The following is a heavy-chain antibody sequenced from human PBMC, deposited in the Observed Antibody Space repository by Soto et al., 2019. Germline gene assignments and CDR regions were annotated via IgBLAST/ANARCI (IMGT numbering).Heavy chain of an antibody. D-gene: IGHD2-8*01. CDR2: ISSSGSTI. V-gene: IGHV3-48*03. CDR3: ARGYMVDAFDI. CDR1: GFTFSSYE. Sequence: LRLSCAASGFTFSSYEMNWVLQAPGKGLEWVSYISSSGSTIYYADSVKGRFTISRDNAKNSLYLQMNSLRAEDTAVYYCARGYMVDAFDIWGQGTMVTVSS. J-gene: IGHJ3*02.